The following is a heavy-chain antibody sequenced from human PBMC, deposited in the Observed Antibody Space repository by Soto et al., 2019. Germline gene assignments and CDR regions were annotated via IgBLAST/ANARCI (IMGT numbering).Heavy chain of an antibody. CDR2: INAGNGNT. CDR1: GYTFTAYA. V-gene: IGHV1-3*05. CDR3: ARAVAVPYDFDD. J-gene: IGHJ4*02. Sequence: QVQLVQSGAEEKKPGASVKVSCKASGYTFTAYAMHWVRQAPGQRLEWMGWINAGNGNTKYSQKFQGRVTITRDTSASTADMELSSLSSEDTAVYYGARAVAVPYDFDDWGQGTLVTVSS. D-gene: IGHD6-19*01.